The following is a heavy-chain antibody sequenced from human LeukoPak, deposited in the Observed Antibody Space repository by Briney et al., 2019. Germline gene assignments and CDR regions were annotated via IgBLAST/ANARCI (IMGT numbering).Heavy chain of an antibody. D-gene: IGHD6-6*01. CDR2: IYTSGST. J-gene: IGHJ5*02. V-gene: IGHV4-4*07. CDR1: GGSISSYY. CDR3: ARGGLEYSFQDP. Sequence: SETLSLTCSVSGGSISSYYWSWIRQPAGKGLEWIGRIYTSGSTNYNPSLKSRVTMSVDTSKNQFSLKLSSVTAADTAVYYCARGGLEYSFQDPWGQGTLVTVSS.